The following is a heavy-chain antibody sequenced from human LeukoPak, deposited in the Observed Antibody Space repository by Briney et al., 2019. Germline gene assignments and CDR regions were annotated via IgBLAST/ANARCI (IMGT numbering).Heavy chain of an antibody. J-gene: IGHJ4*02. D-gene: IGHD2-15*01. Sequence: SETLSLTCAVSGDSVSGSFWWSWVRPPPHKGLEWIGEIHHSGSSNYNPSLESRVTISVDTSKNQFSLKLSSVTAADTAVYYCARAPSKGSGYFDYWGQGTLVTVSS. V-gene: IGHV4-4*02. CDR3: ARAPSKGSGYFDY. CDR1: GDSVSGSFW. CDR2: IHHSGSS.